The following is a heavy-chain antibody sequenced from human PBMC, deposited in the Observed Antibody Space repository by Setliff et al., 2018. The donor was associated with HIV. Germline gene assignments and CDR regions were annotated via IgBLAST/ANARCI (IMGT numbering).Heavy chain of an antibody. CDR1: GGSFGGYY. Sequence: SETLSLTCAVYGGSFGGYYWSWIRQPPGKGLEWIGEINHSGSTNYNPSLKSRVTISVDTSKNQFSLKLSSVTAADTAVYYCNIYYYYYMDVWGKGTTVTVSS. CDR3: NIYYYYYMDV. V-gene: IGHV4-34*01. J-gene: IGHJ6*03. CDR2: INHSGST.